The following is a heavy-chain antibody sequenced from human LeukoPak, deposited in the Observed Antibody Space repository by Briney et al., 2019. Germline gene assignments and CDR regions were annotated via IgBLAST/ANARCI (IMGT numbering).Heavy chain of an antibody. Sequence: PGGSLRLSCAASGFTFSGYAMSWVRQAPGKGLEWVSAIGGSGIATNYADSVKGRFTISRDNSKNMLYLQMSSLRAEDTAVYYCAKVSGYFDWSPSLWGQGTMVTVSS. CDR1: GFTFSGYA. CDR2: IGGSGIAT. J-gene: IGHJ3*01. CDR3: AKVSGYFDWSPSL. D-gene: IGHD3-9*01. V-gene: IGHV3-23*01.